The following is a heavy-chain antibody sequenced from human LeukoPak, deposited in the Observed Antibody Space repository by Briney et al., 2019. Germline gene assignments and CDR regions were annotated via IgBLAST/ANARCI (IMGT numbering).Heavy chain of an antibody. CDR3: ARVLRNWFDP. Sequence: SETLSLTCTVSGGSISSYYWSWIRQPPGKGLEWIGYIYHSGSTYYNPSLKSRVTMSVDRSKNQFSLKLSSVTAADTAVYYCARVLRNWFDPWGQGTLVTVSS. D-gene: IGHD3-3*01. CDR2: IYHSGST. CDR1: GGSISSYY. V-gene: IGHV4-59*04. J-gene: IGHJ5*02.